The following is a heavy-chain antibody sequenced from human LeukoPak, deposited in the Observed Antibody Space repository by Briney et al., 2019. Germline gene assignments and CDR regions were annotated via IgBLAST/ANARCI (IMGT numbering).Heavy chain of an antibody. Sequence: GGSLRLSCAASGFTFSDYYMSWIRQAPGKGLEWVSYISSSGSTIYYADSVKGRFTISRDNAKNSLYLQMNSLRAVDTAVYYCARDRDFYYPLDYWGQGTLVTVSS. CDR1: GFTFSDYY. V-gene: IGHV3-11*01. CDR3: ARDRDFYYPLDY. D-gene: IGHD3-22*01. CDR2: ISSSGSTI. J-gene: IGHJ4*02.